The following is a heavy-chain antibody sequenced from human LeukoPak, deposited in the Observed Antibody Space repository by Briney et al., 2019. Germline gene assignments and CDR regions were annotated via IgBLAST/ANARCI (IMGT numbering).Heavy chain of an antibody. CDR2: ISSGGRT. V-gene: IGHV3-66*01. D-gene: IGHD6-13*01. CDR1: GFTVSNNY. CDR3: ARDGVGSSWTTLDS. Sequence: GGSLRLPCAASGFTVSNNYMNWVRQAPGKGLEWVSVISSGGRTYSADSVKGRFTISRDNSKNTLYLQMSSLRVEDTAVYYCARDGVGSSWTTLDSWGQGTLVTVSS. J-gene: IGHJ4*02.